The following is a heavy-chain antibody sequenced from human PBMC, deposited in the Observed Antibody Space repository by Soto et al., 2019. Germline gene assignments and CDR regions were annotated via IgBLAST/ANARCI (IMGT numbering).Heavy chain of an antibody. J-gene: IGHJ5*02. D-gene: IGHD2-15*01. V-gene: IGHV3-7*01. CDR2: IKQDGSEK. CDR1: GFTFSSYW. CDR3: ARGRGGKRGGWFDP. Sequence: QPGGSLRLSCAASGFTFSSYWMSWVRQAPGKGLEWVANIKQDGSEKYYVDSVKGRFTISRDNAKNSLYLQMNSLRAEDTAVYYCARGRGGKRGGWFDPWGQGTLVTVSS.